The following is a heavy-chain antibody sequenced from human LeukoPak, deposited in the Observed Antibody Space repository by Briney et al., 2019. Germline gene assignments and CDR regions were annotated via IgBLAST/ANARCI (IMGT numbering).Heavy chain of an antibody. CDR3: AREQQQLGFDY. V-gene: IGHV4-59*01. J-gene: IGHJ4*02. D-gene: IGHD6-13*01. Sequence: SETLSLTCSVSGVSISAYYWSWIRQPPGKGLEWIGYIYYSGSTNYNPSLKSRVTISVDTSKNQFSLKLSSVTAADTAVYYCAREQQQLGFDYWGQGTLVTVSS. CDR1: GVSISAYY. CDR2: IYYSGST.